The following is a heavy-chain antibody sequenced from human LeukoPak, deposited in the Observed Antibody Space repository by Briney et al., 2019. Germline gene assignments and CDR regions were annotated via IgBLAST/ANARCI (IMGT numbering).Heavy chain of an antibody. Sequence: GGSLRLSCAASGFTFSSYWMYWDRQAPGKGLVWVSRIKSDGSSTSYADSVKGRFTISRDNAKNTLYLQMNSLRAEDTAVYYCTTLYGGSLDYWGQGTLVTVSS. CDR1: GFTFSSYW. D-gene: IGHD5-12*01. CDR3: TTLYGGSLDY. V-gene: IGHV3-74*01. J-gene: IGHJ4*02. CDR2: IKSDGSST.